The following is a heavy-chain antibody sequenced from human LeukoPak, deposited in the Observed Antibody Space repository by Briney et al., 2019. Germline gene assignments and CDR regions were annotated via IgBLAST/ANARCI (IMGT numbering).Heavy chain of an antibody. Sequence: PSETLSLTCAVYGGALSAYYWSWIRQSPGKGLQCISEVNHRGDTNYTPSVKGRVTTSVDTPKNQFSLKVPSLTAADTAVYYCARGPTISETGYFDYWGQGTLVTVSS. J-gene: IGHJ4*03. V-gene: IGHV4-34*01. D-gene: IGHD1-1*01. CDR1: GGALSAYY. CDR3: ARGPTISETGYFDY. CDR2: VNHRGDT.